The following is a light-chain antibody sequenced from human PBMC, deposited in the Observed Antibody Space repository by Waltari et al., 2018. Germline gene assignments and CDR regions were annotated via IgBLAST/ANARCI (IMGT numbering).Light chain of an antibody. CDR1: QSVGHS. CDR2: KVS. J-gene: IGKJ4*01. V-gene: IGKV3-11*01. Sequence: EIILTQSPATLSLSPGDRATLTCRASQSVGHSLSLYQQKPGQAPRLLIYKVSTRPTGIPARFGGRGSGTDFTLTIGSLEPEDFAVYFCLQRSNWPPTFGGGTTVEIK. CDR3: LQRSNWPPT.